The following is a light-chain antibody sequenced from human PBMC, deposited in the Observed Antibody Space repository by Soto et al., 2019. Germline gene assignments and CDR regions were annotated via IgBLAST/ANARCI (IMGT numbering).Light chain of an antibody. J-gene: IGKJ4*01. Sequence: EIVLTQSPGTLSLSPGERATLSCRASQTISSSYLAWYHQKTGQAPRLLIYGASSRATGIPDRFSGSGSGTDFTLTISKLEAEDFAEYHCQQYGSLPLTFGGGTKVEIK. CDR2: GAS. CDR1: QTISSSY. V-gene: IGKV3-20*01. CDR3: QQYGSLPLT.